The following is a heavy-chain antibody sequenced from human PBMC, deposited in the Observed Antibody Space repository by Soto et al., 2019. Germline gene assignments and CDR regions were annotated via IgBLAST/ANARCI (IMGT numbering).Heavy chain of an antibody. D-gene: IGHD6-13*01. V-gene: IGHV1-69*02. CDR1: GGTFSSYT. CDR2: IIPILGIA. CDR3: ARGASVTGYSSSWYWFDP. J-gene: IGHJ5*02. Sequence: ASVKVSCKASGGTFSSYTISWVRQAPGQGLEWMGRIIPILGIANYAQKFQGRVTITADKSTSTAYMELSSLRSEDTAVYYCARGASVTGYSSSWYWFDPWGQGTLVTVSS.